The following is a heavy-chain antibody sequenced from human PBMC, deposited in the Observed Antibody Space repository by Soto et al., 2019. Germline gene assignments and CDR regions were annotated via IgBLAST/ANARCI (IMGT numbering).Heavy chain of an antibody. CDR2: INADYGDT. D-gene: IGHD5-18*01. J-gene: IGHJ6*02. CDR1: GYTFYSHS. CDR3: ARCIQGDYYYGMDV. V-gene: IGHV1-18*01. Sequence: ASVKVSCKASGYTFYSHSSSWVRQATGQGLEWMGRINADYGDTQYSQKFRGRVTMTTDTSTTTVYMELTNLRSDDTAVYYCARCIQGDYYYGMDVWGQGTTVTVSS.